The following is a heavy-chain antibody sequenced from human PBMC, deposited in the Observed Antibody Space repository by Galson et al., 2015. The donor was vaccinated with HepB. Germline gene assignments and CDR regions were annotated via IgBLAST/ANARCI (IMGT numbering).Heavy chain of an antibody. CDR2: IKTLSDGGTT. Sequence: SLRLSCAASGFTFSNAWMSWVRQAPGKGLEWVGLIKTLSDGGTTDYAAPVRGRFTISRDDSKNTMYLQMNSLKPDDTGVYYCTAAYYDIWIGYYSWGQGTLVSVSS. CDR3: TAAYYDIWIGYYS. D-gene: IGHD3-3*01. V-gene: IGHV3-15*05. CDR1: GFTFSNAW. J-gene: IGHJ4*02.